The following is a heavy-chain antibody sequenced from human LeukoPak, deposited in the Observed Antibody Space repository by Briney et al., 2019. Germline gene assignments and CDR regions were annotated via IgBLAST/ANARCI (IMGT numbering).Heavy chain of an antibody. J-gene: IGHJ4*02. D-gene: IGHD3-22*01. CDR3: ARSPNYYDSSGHFDY. CDR1: GGSFSGYY. V-gene: IGHV4-31*11. Sequence: SETLSLTCAVYGGSFSGYYWSWIRQHPGKGLEWIGYIYYSGSTYYNPSLKSRVTISVDTSKNQFSLKLSSVTAADTAVYYCARSPNYYDSSGHFDYWGQGTLVTVSS. CDR2: IYYSGST.